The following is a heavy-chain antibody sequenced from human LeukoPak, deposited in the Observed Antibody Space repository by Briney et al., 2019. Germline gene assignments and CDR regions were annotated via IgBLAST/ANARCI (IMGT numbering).Heavy chain of an antibody. CDR1: GFTFSSYS. CDR2: ISSSSSYI. D-gene: IGHD2-2*01. Sequence: GGSLRLSCAASGFTFSSYSMNWVRQAPGKGLEWVSSISSSSSYIYYAASVKGRFTISRDNAKNSLYLQMNSLRAEDTAVYYCARDYRQSVPAALFDYWGQGTLVTVSS. J-gene: IGHJ4*02. V-gene: IGHV3-21*04. CDR3: ARDYRQSVPAALFDY.